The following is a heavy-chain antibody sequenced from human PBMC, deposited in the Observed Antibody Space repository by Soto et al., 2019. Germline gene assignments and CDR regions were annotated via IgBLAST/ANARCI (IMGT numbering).Heavy chain of an antibody. CDR1: GFTFSRYG. Sequence: QVQLVESGGGVVQPGRSLRLSCAVSGFTFSRYGMHWVRQAPGKGLEWVAGISYDGSNTYHVDSAKGRFTVSRDNSKNTLYLQMNSLRDEDTAVYYCGKDQWEFHGGLDYWGHGALVTVSS. J-gene: IGHJ4*01. D-gene: IGHD1-26*01. CDR2: ISYDGSNT. CDR3: GKDQWEFHGGLDY. V-gene: IGHV3-30*18.